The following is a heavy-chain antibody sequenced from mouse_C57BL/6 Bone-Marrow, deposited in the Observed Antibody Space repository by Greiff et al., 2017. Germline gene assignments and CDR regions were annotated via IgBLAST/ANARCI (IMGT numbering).Heavy chain of an antibody. J-gene: IGHJ3*01. Sequence: VQLLQSGAELARPGASVKLSCKASGYTFTSYGISWVKQRTGQGLEWIGEIYPRSGNTYYNEKFKGKATVTADKSSSTAYMELRSLTSEGSAVYFVARWSPVLYWGQGTLVTVSA. CDR2: IYPRSGNT. CDR3: ARWSPVLY. CDR1: GYTFTSYG. V-gene: IGHV1-81*01.